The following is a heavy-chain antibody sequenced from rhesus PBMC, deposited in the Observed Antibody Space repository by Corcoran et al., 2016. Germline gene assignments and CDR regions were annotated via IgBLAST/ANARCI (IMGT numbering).Heavy chain of an antibody. CDR2: INGNRCST. D-gene: IGHD2-15*01. Sequence: QVQLQESGPGLVKPSETLSLTCAFSGASISSYWWTWIRQPPGKGLEWIGEINGNRCSTYYNPSLKSRVTISKDASKNQFSLKLSSVTAADTAVYYCAREYCSSSFCSSFDYWGQGVLVTVSS. V-gene: IGHV4-80*01. J-gene: IGHJ4*01. CDR1: GASISSYW. CDR3: AREYCSSSFCSSFDY.